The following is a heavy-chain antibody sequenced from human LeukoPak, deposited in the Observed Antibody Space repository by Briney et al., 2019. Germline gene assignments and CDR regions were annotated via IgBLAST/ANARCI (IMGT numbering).Heavy chain of an antibody. J-gene: IGHJ4*02. D-gene: IGHD3-10*01. CDR2: IYHSGNS. CDR3: ARVLWFGGYYFDL. V-gene: IGHV4-38-2*01. CDR1: AYSISSGYY. Sequence: SETLSLTCAVSAYSISSGYYWGWIRQPPGKGLEWIGSIYHSGNSYYNPSLKSPVTISVDTSKNQFSRKLSSVTAADTAVYSCARVLWFGGYYFDLWGQGTLVTVSS.